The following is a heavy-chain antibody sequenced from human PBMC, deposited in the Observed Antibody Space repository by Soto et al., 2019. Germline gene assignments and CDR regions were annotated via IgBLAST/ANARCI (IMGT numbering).Heavy chain of an antibody. D-gene: IGHD6-13*01. J-gene: IGHJ4*02. Sequence: QVQLVESGGGVVQPGRSLRLSCAASGFTFSSYGMHWVRQAPGKGLEWVAVISYDGSNKYYADSVKGRFTISRDNSKNTLYLQMNSLRAEDTAVYYCAKGRSRIAAAEGHFDYWGQGTLVTVSS. CDR3: AKGRSRIAAAEGHFDY. CDR1: GFTFSSYG. CDR2: ISYDGSNK. V-gene: IGHV3-30*18.